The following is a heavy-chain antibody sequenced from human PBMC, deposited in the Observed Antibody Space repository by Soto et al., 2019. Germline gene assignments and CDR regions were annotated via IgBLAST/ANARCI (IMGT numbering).Heavy chain of an antibody. CDR2: ISWNSGSI. V-gene: IGHV3-9*01. Sequence: GGSLRLSCAASGFTFDDYAMHWVRQAPGKXLEWVSGISWNSGSIGYADSVKGRFTISRDNAKNSLYLQMNSLRAEDTALYYCAKVGGPYSSGWYYYFDYWGQGTLVTVSS. J-gene: IGHJ4*02. D-gene: IGHD6-19*01. CDR1: GFTFDDYA. CDR3: AKVGGPYSSGWYYYFDY.